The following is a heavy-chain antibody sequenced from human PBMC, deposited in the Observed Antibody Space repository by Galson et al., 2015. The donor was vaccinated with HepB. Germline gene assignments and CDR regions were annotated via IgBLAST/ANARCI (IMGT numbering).Heavy chain of an antibody. J-gene: IGHJ4*02. CDR3: ARVADADYGAHSHFDF. D-gene: IGHD4-17*01. CDR2: ISSSGSYT. V-gene: IGHV3-11*06. Sequence: SLRLSCAASGFTFNEYYMTWIRQAPGQGLEWLSYISSSGSYTNYADSVRGRFTISRDNAKSSLFLHMNSLRAEDTAIYYCARVADADYGAHSHFDFWGQGNLVTVSS. CDR1: GFTFNEYY.